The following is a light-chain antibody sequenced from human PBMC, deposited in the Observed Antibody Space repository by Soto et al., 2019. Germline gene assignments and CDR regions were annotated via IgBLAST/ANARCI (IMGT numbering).Light chain of an antibody. V-gene: IGKV4-1*01. CDR1: QXXXSNSKNKKY. CDR2: CGS. J-gene: IGKJ1*01. Sequence: DVVLSQSASTLAVXXGERATINXXPXQXXXSNSKNKKYLAWYQQERGQPPKVLIHCGSIGESGVRGGFSGSGSGTDFTLTVNSQQTEDVAVYYCRQYYSSPWTFGQGTKVDIK. CDR3: RQYYSSPWT.